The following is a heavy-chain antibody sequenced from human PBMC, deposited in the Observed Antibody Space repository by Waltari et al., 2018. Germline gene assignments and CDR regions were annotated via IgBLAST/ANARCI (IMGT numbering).Heavy chain of an antibody. D-gene: IGHD6-19*01. Sequence: QVQLVQSGAEVKKPGASVKVSCEASGYPFTGYYMHWVRTAPGQGLEWMGWINPNSGGTNYAQKFQGRVTMTRDTSISTAYMELSRLRSDDTAVYYCARVGSGWSTYYFDYWGQGTLVTVSS. CDR2: INPNSGGT. CDR3: ARVGSGWSTYYFDY. J-gene: IGHJ4*02. CDR1: GYPFTGYY. V-gene: IGHV1-2*02.